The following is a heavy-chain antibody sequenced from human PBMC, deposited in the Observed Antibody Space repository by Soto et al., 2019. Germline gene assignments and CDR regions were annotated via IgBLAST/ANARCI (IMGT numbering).Heavy chain of an antibody. V-gene: IGHV3-23*01. J-gene: IGHJ4*02. CDR1: GFTFGSYA. CDR2: ISGSGGST. Sequence: GGSLRLSCAASGFTFGSYAMSWVRQAPGKWLEWVSAISGSGGSTYYADSVKGRFTISRDNSKNTLYLQMNSLRAEDTAVYYCAKTGDIVVVPAAMPFDYWGQGTLVTVSS. CDR3: AKTGDIVVVPAAMPFDY. D-gene: IGHD2-2*01.